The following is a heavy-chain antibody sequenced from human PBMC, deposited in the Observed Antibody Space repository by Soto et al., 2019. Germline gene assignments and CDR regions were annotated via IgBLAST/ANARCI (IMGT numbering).Heavy chain of an antibody. CDR3: ARGLKITMVRKSYYYGMDV. D-gene: IGHD3-10*01. J-gene: IGHJ6*02. V-gene: IGHV4-34*01. CDR1: GGSFSGYY. Sequence: QVQLQQWGAGLLKPSETLSLTCAVYGGSFSGYYWSWIRQPPGKGLEWIGEINHSGSTNYNPSLKIRVNVSVDTSKNQFSLKLGSVTAADTAVYYCARGLKITMVRKSYYYGMDVWGQGTTVTVSS. CDR2: INHSGST.